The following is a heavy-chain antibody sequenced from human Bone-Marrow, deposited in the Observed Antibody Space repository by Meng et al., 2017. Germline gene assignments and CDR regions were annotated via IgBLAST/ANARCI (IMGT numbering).Heavy chain of an antibody. D-gene: IGHD2-15*01. J-gene: IGHJ6*02. Sequence: GSLRLSCTVSGGSISSSSYYWGWIRQPPGKGLEWIGSIYYSGSTYYNPSLKSRVTISVDTSKNQFSLKLSSVTAADTAVYYCARDRFDGVVAANSYNKHRQQANYYYYYGMDVWGQGTTVTVSS. CDR3: ARDRFDGVVAANSYNKHRQQANYYYYYGMDV. CDR1: GGSISSSSYY. V-gene: IGHV4-39*07. CDR2: IYYSGST.